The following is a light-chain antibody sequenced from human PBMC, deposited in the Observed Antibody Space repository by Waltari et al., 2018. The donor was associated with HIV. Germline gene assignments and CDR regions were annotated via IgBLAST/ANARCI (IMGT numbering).Light chain of an antibody. CDR1: HIWSKR. CDR2: DYD. Sequence: SYVLTQSPSVSVAPGQTALITCGGNHIWSKRVHWYQQRPGQAPVLIIFDYDDRPPGIPERFAGSNSGDTATLSISRVEAGYEADYFCQVWDIITDEVIFGGGTKMTVL. J-gene: IGLJ2*01. CDR3: QVWDIITDEVI. V-gene: IGLV3-21*01.